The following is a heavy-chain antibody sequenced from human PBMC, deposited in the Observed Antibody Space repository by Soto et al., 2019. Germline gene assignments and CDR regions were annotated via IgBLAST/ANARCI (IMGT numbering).Heavy chain of an antibody. CDR3: AKDSRRAYYDILTGPHFDY. CDR2: ISGSGGST. V-gene: IGHV3-23*01. CDR1: GFTFSSYA. J-gene: IGHJ4*02. Sequence: EVQLLESGGGLVQPGGSLRLSCAASGFTFSSYAMSWVRQAPGKGLEWVSAISGSGGSTYYADSVKGRFTISRDNSKNTLYLQMNSLRAEDTAVYYCAKDSRRAYYDILTGPHFDYWGQGTLVTVSS. D-gene: IGHD3-9*01.